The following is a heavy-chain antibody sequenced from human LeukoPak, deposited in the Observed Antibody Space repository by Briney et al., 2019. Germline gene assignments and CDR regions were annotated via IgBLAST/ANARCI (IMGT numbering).Heavy chain of an antibody. D-gene: IGHD2-2*01. Sequence: SETLSLTCAVSGYSISSGYYWGWIRQPPGKGLEWLGCIYHSGSTYYNPSLKSRVTISVDTSKNQFSLKLSSVTAADTAVYYCARLGYCSSTSCYYFDYWGQGTLVTVSS. CDR1: GYSISSGYY. V-gene: IGHV4-38-2*01. CDR2: IYHSGST. CDR3: ARLGYCSSTSCYYFDY. J-gene: IGHJ4*02.